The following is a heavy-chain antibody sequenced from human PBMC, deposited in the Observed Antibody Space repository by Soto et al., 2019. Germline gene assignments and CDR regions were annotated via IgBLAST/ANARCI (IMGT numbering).Heavy chain of an antibody. V-gene: IGHV1-69*06. Sequence: QVQLVQSGGEVKKPGSSVKVSCKASGGTFNNYVVNWVRQAPGQGLEWMGGNLPIFATANYAQKFQGRVTITADKSTNTAYMELTSLRSEDTAVYYCAGRCDSTACLGHFDYWGQGTLVTVAS. J-gene: IGHJ4*02. CDR2: NLPIFATA. CDR3: AGRCDSTACLGHFDY. D-gene: IGHD3-22*01. CDR1: GGTFNNYV.